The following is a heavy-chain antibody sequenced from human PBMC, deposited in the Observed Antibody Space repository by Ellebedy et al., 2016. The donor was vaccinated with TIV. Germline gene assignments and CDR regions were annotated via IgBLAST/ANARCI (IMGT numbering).Heavy chain of an antibody. J-gene: IGHJ4*02. CDR1: GFTFSMYW. V-gene: IGHV3-7*01. CDR3: AKSNGAAYDY. D-gene: IGHD2-8*01. Sequence: GGSLRLSCAASGFTFSMYWMSWVRQAPGKGLEWVANINQDESEKNYVDSVKGRFTISRDNAKFSLYLQMNSLRDEDTAVYYCAKSNGAAYDYWGQGTLVTVSS. CDR2: INQDESEK.